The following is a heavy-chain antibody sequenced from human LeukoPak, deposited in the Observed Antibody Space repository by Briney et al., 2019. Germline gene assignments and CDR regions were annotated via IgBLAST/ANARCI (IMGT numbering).Heavy chain of an antibody. CDR3: ARDLVDTAMAYGNYYYGMDV. J-gene: IGHJ6*02. CDR1: GGSISSSNW. CDR2: IYHRGST. Sequence: SETLSLTCAVSGGSISSSNWWSWVRQPPGKGLEWIGEIYHRGSTNYNPSLKSRVTISVDKSKNQFSLKLSSVTAADTAVYYCARDLVDTAMAYGNYYYGMDVWGQGTTVTVSS. D-gene: IGHD5-18*01. V-gene: IGHV4-4*02.